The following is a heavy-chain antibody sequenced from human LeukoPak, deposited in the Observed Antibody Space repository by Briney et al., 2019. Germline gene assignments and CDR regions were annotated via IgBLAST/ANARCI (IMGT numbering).Heavy chain of an antibody. CDR1: GGSISSSSYY. CDR3: AREYHSGSCYSFHY. D-gene: IGHD3-10*01. Sequence: SETLSLTCTVSGGSISSSSYYWGWIRQPPGKGLEWIGSIYYSGSTYYNPSLKSRVTISVDTSKNQFSLKLSSVTAADTAVYYCAREYHSGSCYSFHYWGQGTLVTVSS. J-gene: IGHJ4*02. CDR2: IYYSGST. V-gene: IGHV4-39*07.